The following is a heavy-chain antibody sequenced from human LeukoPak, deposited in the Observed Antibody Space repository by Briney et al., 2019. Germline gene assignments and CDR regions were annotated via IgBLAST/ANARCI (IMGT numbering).Heavy chain of an antibody. D-gene: IGHD1/OR15-1a*01. CDR3: ARKQIGRNISPKAYFDY. CDR1: GGSFSGYY. V-gene: IGHV4-34*01. J-gene: IGHJ4*02. Sequence: SETLSLTCAVYGGSFSGYYWGWNRPPPGKGLEGSGELNHSVSINYNPSLKSRVTIAVATCKKQFSLKLSSVTAADTPVYYWARKQIGRNISPKAYFDYWGQGTLVTVSS. CDR2: LNHSVSI.